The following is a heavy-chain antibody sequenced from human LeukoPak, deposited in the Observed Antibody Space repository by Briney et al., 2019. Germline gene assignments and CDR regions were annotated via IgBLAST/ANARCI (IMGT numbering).Heavy chain of an antibody. J-gene: IGHJ3*02. CDR1: GFTFDDYA. D-gene: IGHD3-16*01. CDR3: ANDVLRLGELQVLGAFDS. CDR2: TRWNSGRI. Sequence: PGGSLRLSCAASGFTFDDYAMHWVRQTPGKGLEWVCGTRWNSGRIGYADSVKGRFTISRDYAKNSLSLKMNSLSAEDTGFSYCANDVLRLGELQVLGAFDSWGEGTMVTVCS. V-gene: IGHV3-9*01.